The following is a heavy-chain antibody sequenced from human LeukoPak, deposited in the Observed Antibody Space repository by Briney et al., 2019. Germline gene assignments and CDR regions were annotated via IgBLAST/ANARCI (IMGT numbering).Heavy chain of an antibody. Sequence: GGSLRLSCAASGFTFNNYAIPWVRQAPGKGLEWVALISYDGSDKYYADSVKGRFTISRDNSRNTLYLQMYSLRPEDTALYYCVRGRYYYDVSGYPDYWGQGTLVTVSS. D-gene: IGHD3-22*01. CDR3: VRGRYYYDVSGYPDY. J-gene: IGHJ4*02. V-gene: IGHV3-30-3*01. CDR2: ISYDGSDK. CDR1: GFTFNNYA.